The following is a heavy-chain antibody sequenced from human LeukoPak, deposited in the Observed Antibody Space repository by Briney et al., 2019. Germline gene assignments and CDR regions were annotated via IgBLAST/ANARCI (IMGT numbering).Heavy chain of an antibody. CDR3: ARAADCTNGVCYTGPPYYYYGMDV. D-gene: IGHD2-8*01. Sequence: GGSLRLPCAASGFTLSHYYKSWIRQAPGKGLEWVSYIRSSCNTIYYADFVKGRFTISRDNAKNSLYLQMNSLRAEDTAVYYCARAADCTNGVCYTGPPYYYYGMDVWGQGTTVTVSS. V-gene: IGHV3-11*01. CDR2: IRSSCNTI. CDR1: GFTLSHYY. J-gene: IGHJ6*02.